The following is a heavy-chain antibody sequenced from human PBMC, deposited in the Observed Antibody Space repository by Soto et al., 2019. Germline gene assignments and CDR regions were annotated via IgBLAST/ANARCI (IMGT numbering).Heavy chain of an antibody. D-gene: IGHD1-1*01. CDR3: ARGGKERFRGSGMDV. CDR2: IITFFGAA. J-gene: IGHJ6*02. Sequence: QVQLVQSGAEVRKPGSSVRVACKASGDKISTYAINWVRQVPGQGLEWLGGIITFFGAAMYAQKFQGRVTITADESAPTAYMELSSLRSEDTAVYYCARGGKERFRGSGMDVWGQGTTVTVSS. V-gene: IGHV1-69*01. CDR1: GDKISTYA.